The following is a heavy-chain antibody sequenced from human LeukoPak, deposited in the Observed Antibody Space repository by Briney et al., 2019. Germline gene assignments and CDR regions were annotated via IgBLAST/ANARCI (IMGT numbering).Heavy chain of an antibody. Sequence: KPSETLSLTCTVSGGSISSYYWSWIRQPPGKGLEWIGYIYYSGSTNYNPSLKSRVTISVDTSKNQFSLKLSSVTAADTAVYYCARVRRVTTILLDYYYYMDVWGKGTTVTVSS. CDR3: ARVRRVTTILLDYYYYMDV. D-gene: IGHD4-11*01. V-gene: IGHV4-59*12. J-gene: IGHJ6*03. CDR1: GGSISSYY. CDR2: IYYSGST.